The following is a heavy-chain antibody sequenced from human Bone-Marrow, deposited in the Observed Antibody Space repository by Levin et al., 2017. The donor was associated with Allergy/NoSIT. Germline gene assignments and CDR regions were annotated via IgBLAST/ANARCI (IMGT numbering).Heavy chain of an antibody. CDR1: GGSISSSSYY. D-gene: IGHD4-23*01. CDR2: IYYSGST. V-gene: IGHV4-39*07. Sequence: SETLSLTCTVSGGSISSSSYYWGWIRQPPGKGLEWIGTIYYSGSTYYNPSLKSRVTISIDMSKNQFSLKLSSVTAADTAVYYCAEEGAYGGPSDYSGVDVWGQGTTVTVSS. J-gene: IGHJ6*02. CDR3: AEEGAYGGPSDYSGVDV.